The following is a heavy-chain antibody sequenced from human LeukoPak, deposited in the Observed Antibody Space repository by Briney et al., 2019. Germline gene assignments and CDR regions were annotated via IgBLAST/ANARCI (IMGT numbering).Heavy chain of an antibody. D-gene: IGHD5-12*01. CDR1: GFTFSTYA. V-gene: IGHV3-30*14. CDR2: ISDDGRHN. Sequence: GGSLRLSCAASGFTFSTYAMYWVRQAPGKGLEWVAVISDDGRHNYYADSVKGRFTISRDNSKNTLFLQMGSLRVEDTAVYYCARPAAITGASYFDCWGPGTLVTVSS. CDR3: ARPAAITGASYFDC. J-gene: IGHJ4*02.